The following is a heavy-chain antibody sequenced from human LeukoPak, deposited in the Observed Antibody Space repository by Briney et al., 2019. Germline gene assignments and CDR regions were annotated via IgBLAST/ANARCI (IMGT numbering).Heavy chain of an antibody. Sequence: PSETLSLTCTVSGGSISSSSYYWGWIRQPPGKGLEWIGSIYYSGSTYYNPSLKSRVTISVDTSKNQFSLKLSSVTAADTAVYYCARDSSSSGGWFDPWGRGTLVTVSS. CDR3: ARDSSSSGGWFDP. CDR2: IYYSGST. J-gene: IGHJ5*02. V-gene: IGHV4-39*02. CDR1: GGSISSSSYY. D-gene: IGHD6-6*01.